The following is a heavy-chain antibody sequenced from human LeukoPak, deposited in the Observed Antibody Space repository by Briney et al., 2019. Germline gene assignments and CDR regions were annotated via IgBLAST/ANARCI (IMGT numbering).Heavy chain of an antibody. V-gene: IGHV3-33*01. J-gene: IGHJ6*04. D-gene: IGHD5-18*01. CDR2: IWYDGSNK. CDR1: GFTFSSYG. Sequence: GGSLRLSCAASGFTFSSYGMHWVRQAPGKGLEWVAVIWYDGSNKYYADSVKGRFTISRDNSKNTLYLQMNSLRAEDTAVYYCAMGPTAMENYYYYGMDVWGKGTTVTVSS. CDR3: AMGPTAMENYYYYGMDV.